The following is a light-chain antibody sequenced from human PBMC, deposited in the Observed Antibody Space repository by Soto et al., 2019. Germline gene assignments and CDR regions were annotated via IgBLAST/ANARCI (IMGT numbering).Light chain of an antibody. Sequence: EVVMTQSPATLSVSPGEGVTLPCRANQGIGDTLAWYQHKPGQTPRLLIYDIFTRATGVPTRISGSGSGTEFTLTISSLQSEDFAVYYCQQYNSWPLTFGGGTKVDIK. CDR3: QQYNSWPLT. CDR2: DIF. J-gene: IGKJ4*01. CDR1: QGIGDT. V-gene: IGKV3D-15*01.